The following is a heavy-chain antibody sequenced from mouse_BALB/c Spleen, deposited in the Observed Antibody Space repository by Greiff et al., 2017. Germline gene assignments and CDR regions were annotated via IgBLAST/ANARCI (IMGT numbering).Heavy chain of an antibody. J-gene: IGHJ4*01. CDR3: ARDRNYRYDFYYAMDY. V-gene: IGHV2-6-7*01. CDR2: IWGDGST. D-gene: IGHD2-14*01. Sequence: VNLVESGPGLVAPSQSLSITCTVSGFSLTGYGVNWVRQPPGKGLEWLGMIWGDGSTDYNSALKSRLSISKDNSKSQVFLKMNSLQTDDTARYYCARDRNYRYDFYYAMDYWGQGTSVTVSS. CDR1: GFSLTGYG.